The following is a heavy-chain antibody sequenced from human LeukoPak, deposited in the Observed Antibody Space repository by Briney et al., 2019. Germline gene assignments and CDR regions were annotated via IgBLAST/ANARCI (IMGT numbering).Heavy chain of an antibody. CDR2: IYYSGST. Sequence: PSETLSLTCAVYGGPFSGYYWSWIRQHPGRGLEWIGYIYYSGSTYYNPSLKSRVTISVDTSKNQFSLKLSSVTAADTAVYYCARQNYDEVNYYYYGLDVWGQGTTVTVSS. J-gene: IGHJ6*02. V-gene: IGHV4-59*08. CDR3: ARQNYDEVNYYYYGLDV. D-gene: IGHD3-3*01. CDR1: GGPFSGYY.